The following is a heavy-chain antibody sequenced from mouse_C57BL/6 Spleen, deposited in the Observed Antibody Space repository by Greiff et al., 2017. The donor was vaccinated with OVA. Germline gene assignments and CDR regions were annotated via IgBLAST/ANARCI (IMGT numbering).Heavy chain of an antibody. CDR3: ARGSSYWYFDV. V-gene: IGHV1-54*01. Sequence: QVQLKQSGAELVRPGTSVKVSCKASGYAFTNYLIEWVKQRPGQGLEWIGVINPGSGGTNYNEKFKGKATLTADKSSSTAYMQLSSLTSEDSAVYFCARGSSYWYFDVWGTGTTVTVSS. CDR2: INPGSGGT. CDR1: GYAFTNYL. D-gene: IGHD1-1*01. J-gene: IGHJ1*03.